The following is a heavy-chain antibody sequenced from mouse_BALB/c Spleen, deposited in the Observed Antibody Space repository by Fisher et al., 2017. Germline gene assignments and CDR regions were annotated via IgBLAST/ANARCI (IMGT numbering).Heavy chain of an antibody. CDR3: ARCDYDGYYAMDY. V-gene: IGHV1S45*01. D-gene: IGHD2-4*01. J-gene: IGHJ4*01. Sequence: KFKGKATLTVDESSSTAYMQLNSLTSEDSAVYYCARCDYDGYYAMDYWGQGTSVTSPQ.